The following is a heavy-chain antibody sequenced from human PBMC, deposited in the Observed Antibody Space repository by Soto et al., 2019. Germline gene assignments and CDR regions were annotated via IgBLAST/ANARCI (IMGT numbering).Heavy chain of an antibody. CDR3: ARARGDYGDYPGAFDI. D-gene: IGHD4-17*01. CDR1: GGTFSSYA. V-gene: IGHV1-69*13. Sequence: SVKVSCKASGGTFSSYAISWVRQAPGQGLEWMGGIIPIFGTANYAQKFQGRVTITADESTSTAYMELSSLRSEDTAVYYCARARGDYGDYPGAFDIWGQGTMVTVS. J-gene: IGHJ3*02. CDR2: IIPIFGTA.